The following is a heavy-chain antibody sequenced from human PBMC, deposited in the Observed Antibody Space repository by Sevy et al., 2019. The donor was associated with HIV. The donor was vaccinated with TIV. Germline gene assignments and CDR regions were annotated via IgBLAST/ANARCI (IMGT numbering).Heavy chain of an antibody. CDR1: GFAFYDYS. Sequence: GGSLRLSFAASGFAFYDYSMSWIRQAPGKGLDGVATVSFGCGKINYADSVKGRFTISRDNSKNSFYLQMDNLRVEDTALYYCAREGCTRPHDYWGQGTRVTVSS. CDR2: VSFGCGKI. D-gene: IGHD2-8*01. V-gene: IGHV3-23*01. CDR3: AREGCTRPHDY. J-gene: IGHJ4*02.